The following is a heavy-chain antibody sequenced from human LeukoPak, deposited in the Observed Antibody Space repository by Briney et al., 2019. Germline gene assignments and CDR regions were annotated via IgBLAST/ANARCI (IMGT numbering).Heavy chain of an antibody. D-gene: IGHD4-17*01. CDR3: ARYGDPVYYYMDV. CDR1: GFTFSRYS. CDR2: ISSSGGSV. J-gene: IGHJ6*03. V-gene: IGHV3-48*01. Sequence: GGSLRLSCAVSGFTFSRYSMNWVRQAPGKGLEWVSYISSSGGSVSYGDPVKGRFTISRDNARNSLYLQMNSLRAEDTAVYYCARYGDPVYYYMDVWGKGTTVTVSS.